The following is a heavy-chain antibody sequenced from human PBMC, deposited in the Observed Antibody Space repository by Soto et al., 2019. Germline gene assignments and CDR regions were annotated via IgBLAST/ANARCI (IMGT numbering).Heavy chain of an antibody. V-gene: IGHV5-51*01. CDR3: ARMNSGYEDNYYYYGMDV. D-gene: IGHD5-12*01. CDR1: GYSFTSYW. Sequence: GESLKISCKGSGYSFTSYWIGWVRQMPGKGLEWMGIIYPGDSDTRYSPSFQGQVTISADKSISTAYLQWSSLKASDTAMYYCARMNSGYEDNYYYYGMDVWGQGTTVTVSS. J-gene: IGHJ6*02. CDR2: IYPGDSDT.